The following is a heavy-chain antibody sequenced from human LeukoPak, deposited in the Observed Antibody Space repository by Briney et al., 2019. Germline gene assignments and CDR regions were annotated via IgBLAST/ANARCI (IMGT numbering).Heavy chain of an antibody. D-gene: IGHD2-2*01. Sequence: SETLSLTCTVSGYSISSGYYWGWIRQPPGQGLELIGSIYHSESTYYNPSLKSRVTISVDTSKNQFSLKLSSVTAADTAVYYCGRAEDIVVVPAAAFDIWGQGTMVTVSS. J-gene: IGHJ3*02. V-gene: IGHV4-38-2*02. CDR2: IYHSEST. CDR1: GYSISSGYY. CDR3: GRAEDIVVVPAAAFDI.